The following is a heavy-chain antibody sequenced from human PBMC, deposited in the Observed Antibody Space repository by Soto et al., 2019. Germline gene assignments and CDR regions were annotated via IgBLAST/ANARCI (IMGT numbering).Heavy chain of an antibody. V-gene: IGHV4-59*01. J-gene: IGHJ3*02. D-gene: IGHD3-22*01. Sequence: ASETLSLTCTVSGDSISPYYWSWIRQPPGEGLEWIGYIHYSGNTKYSPSLESRVTISLDTSKNQFSLKLTSVTAADTAVYFCARELESYDTNGYSLDAFDIWGQGTMVTVSS. CDR2: IHYSGNT. CDR3: ARELESYDTNGYSLDAFDI. CDR1: GDSISPYY.